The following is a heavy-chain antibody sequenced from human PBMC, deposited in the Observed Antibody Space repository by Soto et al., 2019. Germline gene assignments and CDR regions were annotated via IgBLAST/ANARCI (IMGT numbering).Heavy chain of an antibody. CDR1: GFTYSTYT. D-gene: IGHD1-20*01. J-gene: IGHJ4*02. V-gene: IGHV3-30-3*01. CDR3: ARAGVSSTEYTWHYGTYYDY. Sequence: QVQRVESGGGVVQPGRSLRLSCAASGFTYSTYTMHWVRQAPGKGLEWVAGISYDGNNKFYADSVKGRFTISTDSTKQTLCLLVNSLRPADTATYYSARAGVSSTEYTWHYGTYYDYWWQGALGTVSS. CDR2: ISYDGNNK.